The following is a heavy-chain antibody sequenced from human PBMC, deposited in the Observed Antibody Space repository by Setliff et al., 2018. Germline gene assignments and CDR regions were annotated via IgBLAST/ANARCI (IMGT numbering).Heavy chain of an antibody. CDR3: ASCRYQVPYDY. Sequence: SETLSLTCTVSGGSISSHYWSWIRQPPGKGLEWIGYIYYSGSTNYNPSLKSRVTISVDTSKNQFSLNLNSVTAADTGVYYCASCRYQVPYDYWGQGILVTVSS. J-gene: IGHJ4*02. CDR1: GGSISSHY. V-gene: IGHV4-59*08. CDR2: IYYSGST. D-gene: IGHD2-2*01.